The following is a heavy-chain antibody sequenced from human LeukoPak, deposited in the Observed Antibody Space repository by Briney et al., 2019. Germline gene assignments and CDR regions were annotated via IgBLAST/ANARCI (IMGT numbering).Heavy chain of an antibody. V-gene: IGHV5-51*01. CDR2: IYPGDSDA. CDR3: ARPQDCGGDCYSYFDY. Sequence: GESLKISCKGSGYSFTSYWIGWVRQMPGKGLEWMVIIYPGDSDARYSPSFQGQVTISADKSISTAYLQWSSLKASDTDMYYCARPQDCGGDCYSYFDYWGQGTLVTVSS. J-gene: IGHJ4*02. D-gene: IGHD2-21*02. CDR1: GYSFTSYW.